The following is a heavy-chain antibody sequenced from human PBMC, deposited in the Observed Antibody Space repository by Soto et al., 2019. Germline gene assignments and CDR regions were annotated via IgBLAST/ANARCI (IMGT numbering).Heavy chain of an antibody. J-gene: IGHJ4*02. CDR3: ARAGIAPGAPNY. V-gene: IGHV3-74*01. CDR1: GFTFSNYW. D-gene: IGHD6-13*01. Sequence: LRLSCVASGFTFSNYWMFWVRQAPGKGLVWVSHLNGDGSSIRYADSVRGRFTISRDNAKNTVYLQMNSLRAEDTAMYYCARAGIAPGAPNYWGQGTLVTVSS. CDR2: LNGDGSSI.